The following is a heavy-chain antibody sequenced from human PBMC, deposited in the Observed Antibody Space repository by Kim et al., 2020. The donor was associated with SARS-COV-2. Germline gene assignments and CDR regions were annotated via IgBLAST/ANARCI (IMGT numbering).Heavy chain of an antibody. CDR3: ARDLDGGLRNYYYYGMDV. CDR1: GGSISSYY. Sequence: SETLSLTCTVSGGSISSYYWSWIRQPPGKGLEWIGYIYYSGSTNYNPSLKSRVTISVDTSKNQFSLKLSSVTAADTAVYYCARDLDGGLRNYYYYGMDVWGQGTTVTVSS. J-gene: IGHJ6*02. V-gene: IGHV4-59*13. CDR2: IYYSGST. D-gene: IGHD3-10*01.